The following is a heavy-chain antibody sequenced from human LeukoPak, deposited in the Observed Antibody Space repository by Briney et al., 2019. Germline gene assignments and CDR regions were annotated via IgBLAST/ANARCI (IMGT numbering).Heavy chain of an antibody. J-gene: IGHJ4*02. CDR1: GFTFSSYE. CDR2: ISSSGSTI. V-gene: IGHV3-48*03. CDR3: ARAGVTMISRPIDY. D-gene: IGHD3-22*01. Sequence: GGSLRLSCAASGFTFSSYEMNWVRQAPGKGLEWVSYISSSGSTIYYADSVKGRFTISRDNAKNSLYLQMNSLRAEDTAVYYCARAGVTMISRPIDYWGQGTLVTVSS.